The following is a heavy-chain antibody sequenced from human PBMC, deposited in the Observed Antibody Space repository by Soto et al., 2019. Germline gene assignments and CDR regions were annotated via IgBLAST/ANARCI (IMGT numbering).Heavy chain of an antibody. V-gene: IGHV1-69*13. D-gene: IGHD2-15*01. Sequence: SVKVSWKASGGTFSSYAISWVRQAPGQGLEWMGGIIPIFGTANYEQKFEGRVTITADESTSTAYMELSSLRSEDTAVYYCARDLAVGAAHWYFDLWGRGTLVTVSS. J-gene: IGHJ2*01. CDR3: ARDLAVGAAHWYFDL. CDR2: IIPIFGTA. CDR1: GGTFSSYA.